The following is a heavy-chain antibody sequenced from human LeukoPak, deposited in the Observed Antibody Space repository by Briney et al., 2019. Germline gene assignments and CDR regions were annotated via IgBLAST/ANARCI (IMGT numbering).Heavy chain of an antibody. CDR2: ITHSDDNT. V-gene: IGHV3-23*01. Sequence: GGSLRLSCAASGFTFSSYDMTWVRQSPGKGLEWLSSITHSDDNTHYADSVKGRFTISRDNSKNTLYLQMNSLRAEDTAVYYCAKYAHGVYYNGYHWGQGTLVTVTS. CDR3: AKYAHGVYYNGYH. J-gene: IGHJ5*02. D-gene: IGHD3-22*01. CDR1: GFTFSSYD.